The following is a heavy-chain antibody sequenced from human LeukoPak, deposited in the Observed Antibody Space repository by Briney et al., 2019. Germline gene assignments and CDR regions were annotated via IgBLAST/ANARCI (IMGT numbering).Heavy chain of an antibody. CDR2: IYYSGST. CDR3: AGMGYYDFWSGYYLPYYGMDV. V-gene: IGHV4-59*01. D-gene: IGHD3-3*01. CDR1: GGSISSYY. J-gene: IGHJ6*02. Sequence: SETLSLTCTVSGGSISSYYWSWIRQPPGKGLEWIGYIYYSGSTNYNPSLKSRVTISVDTSKNQFSLKLSSVTAADTAVYYCAGMGYYDFWSGYYLPYYGMDVWGQGTTVTVSS.